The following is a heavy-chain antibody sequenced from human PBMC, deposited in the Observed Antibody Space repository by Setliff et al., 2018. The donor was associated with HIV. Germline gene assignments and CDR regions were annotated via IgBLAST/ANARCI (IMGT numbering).Heavy chain of an antibody. J-gene: IGHJ4*02. CDR3: ARASRGGYYGSSGYAY. CDR1: GFTFSNYW. D-gene: IGHD3-22*01. CDR2: IKQDGSEK. V-gene: IGHV3-7*01. Sequence: PGGSLRLSCAASGFTFSNYWMSWVRQAPGKGLEWVANIKQDGSEKHYVDSVKGRFTVSRDNAKNSLYLQMNSLRAEDTAVYYCARASRGGYYGSSGYAYWGQGTLVTVSS.